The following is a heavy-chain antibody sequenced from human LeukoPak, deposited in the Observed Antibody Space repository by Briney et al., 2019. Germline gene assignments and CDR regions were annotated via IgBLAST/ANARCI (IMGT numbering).Heavy chain of an antibody. CDR1: GGSISSSSYY. J-gene: IGHJ4*02. Sequence: SETLSLSCTVSGGSISSSSYYWGWIRQPPGKGLEWIGSIYYSGSTYYNPSLKSRVTISVDTSKNQFSLKLSSVTAADRAVYYCARGENLYYYGSGRKYYFDYWGQGTLVTVSS. CDR3: ARGENLYYYGSGRKYYFDY. CDR2: IYYSGST. D-gene: IGHD3-10*01. V-gene: IGHV4-39*01.